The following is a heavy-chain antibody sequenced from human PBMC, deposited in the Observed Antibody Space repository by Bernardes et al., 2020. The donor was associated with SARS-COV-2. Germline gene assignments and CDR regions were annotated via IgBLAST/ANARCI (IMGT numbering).Heavy chain of an antibody. CDR3: TRADCTSTTCRRGAYDI. D-gene: IGHD2-2*01. V-gene: IGHV3-74*01. CDR1: GFTFSNYW. J-gene: IGHJ3*02. CDR2: MSFDGSGI. Sequence: GGSLRLSCEASGFTFSNYWMHWVRQIPGKGLVLVSRMSFDGSGIAYADSVKGRFTISRDNAKNTLYLQMNSLRDDDTSVYYCTRADCTSTTCRRGAYDIWGQGTMVTVSS.